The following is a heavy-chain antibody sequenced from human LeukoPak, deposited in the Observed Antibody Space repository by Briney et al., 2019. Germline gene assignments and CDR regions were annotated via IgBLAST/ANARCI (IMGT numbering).Heavy chain of an antibody. J-gene: IGHJ4*02. CDR2: ISWNSGSI. V-gene: IGHV3-9*01. Sequence: GRSLRLSCAASGFTFDDYAMHWVRQAPGKGLEWVSGISWNSGSIGYADSVKGRFTISRDNAKNSLYLQMNSLRAEDTALYYCAKGPGELSLFFDYWGQGTLVTVAS. D-gene: IGHD3-16*02. CDR1: GFTFDDYA. CDR3: AKGPGELSLFFDY.